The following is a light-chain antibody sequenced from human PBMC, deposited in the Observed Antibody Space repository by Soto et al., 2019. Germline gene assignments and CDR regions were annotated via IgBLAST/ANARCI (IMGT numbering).Light chain of an antibody. CDR2: GSS. J-gene: IGKJ1*01. CDR1: ENVRAF. Sequence: EAVLTQSPATLSSYPGETVTLSCRASENVRAFLAWSQQKPGQSPRLLIYGSSTRATGCPARFSGSGSGTEFTLTISSLQSEDSAVYYCHQFTAWPPTFGRGTKVEI. V-gene: IGKV3D-15*01. CDR3: HQFTAWPPT.